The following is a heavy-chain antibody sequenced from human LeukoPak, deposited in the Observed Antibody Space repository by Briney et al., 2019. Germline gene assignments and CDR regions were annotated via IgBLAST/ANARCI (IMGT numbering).Heavy chain of an antibody. V-gene: IGHV1-2*02. J-gene: IGHJ5*02. CDR1: GYTFTGYY. D-gene: IGHD6-13*01. CDR2: INPNSGGT. CDR3: ARGLGAAAKNWFDP. Sequence: ASVTVSCKASGYTFTGYYMHWVRQAPGRGLEWMGWINPNSGGTNYAQKFQGRVTMTRDTSISTAYMELSRLRSDDTAVYYCARGLGAAAKNWFDPWGQGTLVTVSS.